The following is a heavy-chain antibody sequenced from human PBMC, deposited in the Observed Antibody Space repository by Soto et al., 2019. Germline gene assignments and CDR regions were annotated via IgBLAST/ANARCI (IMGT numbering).Heavy chain of an antibody. Sequence: QVQLVQSGAEVKKPWASVTVSCRASGYTFTSYDINWVRQATGQVLEWMGWMNPNSGNTGYAEKFHARVAMTRNTSLSTTYMELRSLRSEDSSVDYCARCGYQLLYGMDVWGQGTMVTVSS. CDR1: GYTFTSYD. D-gene: IGHD2-2*01. J-gene: IGHJ6*02. CDR2: MNPNSGNT. V-gene: IGHV1-8*01. CDR3: ARCGYQLLYGMDV.